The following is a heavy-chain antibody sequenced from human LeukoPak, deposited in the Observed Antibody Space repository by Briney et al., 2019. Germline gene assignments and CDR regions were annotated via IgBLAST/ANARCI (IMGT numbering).Heavy chain of an antibody. D-gene: IGHD3-10*01. CDR3: AKGGFGRPLDY. Sequence: GGSLRLSCAASGFTFSNYAMSWVRQAPGKGLEWVSVISGSGGSTYYADSVQGRFTISRDNSKNTLFLQMDSLRAEDTAVYYCAKGGFGRPLDYWGQGTLVTVSS. V-gene: IGHV3-23*01. CDR2: ISGSGGST. CDR1: GFTFSNYA. J-gene: IGHJ4*02.